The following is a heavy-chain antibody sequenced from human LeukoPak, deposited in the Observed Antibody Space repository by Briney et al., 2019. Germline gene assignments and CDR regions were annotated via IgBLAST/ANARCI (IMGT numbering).Heavy chain of an antibody. J-gene: IGHJ3*02. CDR1: RGSVTTYS. CDR2: LSGSGDT. V-gene: IGHV4-4*07. Sequence: SDTLSLTCTVSRGSVTTYSWSWIRQPAGKGLEWIGRLSGSGDTNFNPSLKTRVTMSADESKNQFSLHLRSVTAADTAVYFCARDLTLTVAFDIWGQGTVVTVSS. CDR3: ARDLTLTVAFDI. D-gene: IGHD3-16*01.